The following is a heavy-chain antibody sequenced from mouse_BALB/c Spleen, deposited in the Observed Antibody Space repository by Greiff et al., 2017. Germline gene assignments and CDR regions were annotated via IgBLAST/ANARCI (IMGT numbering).Heavy chain of an antibody. CDR3: TRDDGYLFAY. V-gene: IGHV1-5*01. D-gene: IGHD2-3*01. CDR1: GYTFTSYW. Sequence: VQLQQSGPELVKPGASVKMSCKASGYTFTSYWMHWVKQRPGQGLEWIGAIYPGNSDTSYNQKFKGKAKLTAVTSTSTAYMELSSLTNEDSAVYYCTRDDGYLFAYWGQGTLVTVSA. J-gene: IGHJ3*01. CDR2: IYPGNSDT.